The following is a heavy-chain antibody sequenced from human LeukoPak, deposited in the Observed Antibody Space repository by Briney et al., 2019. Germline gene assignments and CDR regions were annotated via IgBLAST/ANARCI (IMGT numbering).Heavy chain of an antibody. Sequence: SETLSLTCTVSGVSISSYYWIWIRQPPGKGLEGMGCIYYSGSTNHNPSLKRGATIYVDPSKNKFSLKLSSVTAADTAVYYCAKQSIAVAGTGYFDYWGQGTLVTVSS. CDR1: GVSISSYY. D-gene: IGHD6-19*01. CDR3: AKQSIAVAGTGYFDY. V-gene: IGHV4-59*01. J-gene: IGHJ4*02. CDR2: IYYSGST.